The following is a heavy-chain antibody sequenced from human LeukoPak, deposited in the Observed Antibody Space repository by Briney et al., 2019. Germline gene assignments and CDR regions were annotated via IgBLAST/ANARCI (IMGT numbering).Heavy chain of an antibody. V-gene: IGHV4-39*07. CDR1: GVSISSSYSY. CDR3: ARRAQGWFDP. Sequence: SETLSLTCTVSGVSISSSYSYWGWIRQPPGMGLEWIGEIYHSGSTNYNPSLKSRVTISVDKSKNQFSLKLSSVTAADTAVYYCARRAQGWFDPWGQGTLVTVSS. J-gene: IGHJ5*02. CDR2: IYHSGST.